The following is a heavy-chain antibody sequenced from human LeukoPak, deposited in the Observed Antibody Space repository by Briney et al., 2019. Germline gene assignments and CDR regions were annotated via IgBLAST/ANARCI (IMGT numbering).Heavy chain of an antibody. V-gene: IGHV3-48*02. CDR1: GFTFSSYS. J-gene: IGHJ4*02. Sequence: GGSLRLSCAASGFTFSSYSMNWVRRAPGKGLEWVSYISSSSSTIYYADSVKGRFTISRDNAKNSLYLQMNSLRDGDTAVYYCASGAGGWELLTKSTFDYWGQGTLVTVSS. CDR2: ISSSSSTI. CDR3: ASGAGGWELLTKSTFDY. D-gene: IGHD1-26*01.